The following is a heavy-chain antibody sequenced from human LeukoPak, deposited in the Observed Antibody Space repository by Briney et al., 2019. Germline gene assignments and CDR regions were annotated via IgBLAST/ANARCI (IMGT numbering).Heavy chain of an antibody. Sequence: GVSLRLSCAASGFIFSAYAMIWVPQAPGKGLEWVSAINGGGGNSGGNTYYADSVKGRFTISRDNSKNTLYLQMNSLRAEDTAVYYCATILTGYYLDYWGQGTLVTVSS. V-gene: IGHV3-23*01. CDR2: INGGGGNSGGNT. CDR3: ATILTGYYLDY. CDR1: GFIFSAYA. D-gene: IGHD3-9*01. J-gene: IGHJ4*02.